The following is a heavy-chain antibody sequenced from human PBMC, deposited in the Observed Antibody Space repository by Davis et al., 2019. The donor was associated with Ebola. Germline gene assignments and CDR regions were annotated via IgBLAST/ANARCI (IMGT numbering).Heavy chain of an antibody. CDR2: IKQDGSEK. CDR3: ARECLNYYGMDV. J-gene: IGHJ6*02. CDR1: GGSFTGYS. V-gene: IGHV3-7*03. Sequence: PSETLSLTCAVYGGSFTGYSWTWIRQPPGKGLEWVANIKQDGSEKNYVDSVKGRFTISRDNAKNSLYLQMNSLKAEDTAVYYCARECLNYYGMDVWGQGTTVTVSS.